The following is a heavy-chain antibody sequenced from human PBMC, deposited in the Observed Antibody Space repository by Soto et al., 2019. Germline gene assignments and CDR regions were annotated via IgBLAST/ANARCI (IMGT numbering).Heavy chain of an antibody. Sequence: QVQLQESGPGLVKPSQTLSLTCTVSGGSISSGDYYWSWIRQPPGKGLEWIGYIYYSGSTYYNPSLQSRLTIXXDXSXXQFSRKLSYVTAADTAVYSWAGGGYSRLHHNGFDPWGQGTLVTVSS. D-gene: IGHD5-18*01. CDR2: IYYSGST. CDR3: AGGGYSRLHHNGFDP. CDR1: GGSISSGDYY. J-gene: IGHJ5*02. V-gene: IGHV4-30-4*01.